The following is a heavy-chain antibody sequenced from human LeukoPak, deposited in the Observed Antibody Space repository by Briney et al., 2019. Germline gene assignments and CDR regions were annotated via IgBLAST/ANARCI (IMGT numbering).Heavy chain of an antibody. CDR2: IHPGDSDT. J-gene: IGHJ4*02. CDR3: SGTLTSIGH. D-gene: IGHD3-10*01. V-gene: IGHV5-51*01. Sequence: GESLRISCKTSGFDFPNYWIGWVRQTPGKGLEWMMIIHPGDSDTRYNPSFEGQVSISVDKSISTVYLQWRSLKASDSALYFGSGTLTSIGHWGQGTLVTVSS. CDR1: GFDFPNYW.